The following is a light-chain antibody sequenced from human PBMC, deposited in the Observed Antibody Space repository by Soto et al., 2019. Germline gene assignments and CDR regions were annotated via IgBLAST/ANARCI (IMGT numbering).Light chain of an antibody. CDR3: QQSYSAPWT. J-gene: IGKJ1*01. Sequence: DIQMTQSPSSLSAFVGDRVTITCRPSQSISDHLNWYQQRPGKAPELLIYAGSSLQGGVPSRFSGTGSGTDFTLTITSLQPEDFATYYCQQSYSAPWTFGQGTKVEIK. CDR2: AGS. V-gene: IGKV1-39*01. CDR1: QSISDH.